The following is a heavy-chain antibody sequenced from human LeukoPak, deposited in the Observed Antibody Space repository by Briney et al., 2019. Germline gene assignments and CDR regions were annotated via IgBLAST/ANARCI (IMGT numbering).Heavy chain of an antibody. CDR1: GFTFSDYS. J-gene: IGHJ4*02. CDR3: ARDYKYAFDN. Sequence: RGSLRLSCAASGFTFSDYSMNWVRQAPGKGLEWISYIGIDSGNTNYADSVKGRFTISGDKAKNSLYLQMNSLRVEDTAVYYCARDYKYAFDNWGQGTLVTVSS. CDR2: IGIDSGNT. D-gene: IGHD5-24*01. V-gene: IGHV3-48*01.